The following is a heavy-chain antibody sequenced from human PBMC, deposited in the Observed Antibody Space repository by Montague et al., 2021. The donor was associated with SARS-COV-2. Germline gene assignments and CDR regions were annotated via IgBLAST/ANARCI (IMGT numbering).Heavy chain of an antibody. J-gene: IGHJ4*02. Sequence: SLRLSCAASGFTFIDYYMNWIRQAPGKGLAWVSYVTTTGSTLYYPDSVQGRFTISRDNTKNSLYPQMNRLSVDDTAVYYCARGDPSSGSRTTFEFWGQGTLVTVSS. CDR3: ARGDPSSGSRTTFEF. D-gene: IGHD3-22*01. V-gene: IGHV3-11*01. CDR1: GFTFIDYY. CDR2: VTTTGSTL.